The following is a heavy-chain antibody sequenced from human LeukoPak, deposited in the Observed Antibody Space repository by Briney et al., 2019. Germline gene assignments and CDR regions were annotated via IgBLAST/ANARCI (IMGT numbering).Heavy chain of an antibody. J-gene: IGHJ4*02. CDR2: ISGSGGST. CDR1: GFTFSSYA. V-gene: IGHV3-23*01. D-gene: IGHD6-19*01. Sequence: GSLRLSCAASGFTFSSYAMSWVRQAPGKGLEWVSAISGSGGSTYYADSVKGRFTISRDNSKNTLYLQMNSLRAEDTAVYYCAAASEYSSGWYGFDYWGQGTLVTVSS. CDR3: AAASEYSSGWYGFDY.